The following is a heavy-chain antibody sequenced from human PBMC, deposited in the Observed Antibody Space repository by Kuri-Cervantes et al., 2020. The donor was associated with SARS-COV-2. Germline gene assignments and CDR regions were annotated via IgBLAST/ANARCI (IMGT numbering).Heavy chain of an antibody. Sequence: GSLRRSCAVYGGSFSGYYWSWIRQPPGKGLEWIGEINHSGSTNYNPSLKVRVTISVDTSKNQSSLKLSSVTAADTAVYSCANGDSSGYFEWFDPWGQGTLVTVSS. CDR3: ANGDSSGYFEWFDP. J-gene: IGHJ5*02. CDR1: GGSFSGYY. D-gene: IGHD3-22*01. V-gene: IGHV4-34*01. CDR2: INHSGST.